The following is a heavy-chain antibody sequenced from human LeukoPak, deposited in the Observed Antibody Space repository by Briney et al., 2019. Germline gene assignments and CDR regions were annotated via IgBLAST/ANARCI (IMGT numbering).Heavy chain of an antibody. J-gene: IGHJ4*02. D-gene: IGHD2-2*01. Sequence: PSETLSLTCTVSGGSISSGGYYWSWIRQHPGKGLEWIGYIYYSGSTYYNPSLKSRVTISVDTSKNRFSLKLSSVTAADTAVYYCAASRGCSSTSCYVYFDYWGQGTLVTVSS. V-gene: IGHV4-31*03. CDR3: AASRGCSSTSCYVYFDY. CDR2: IYYSGST. CDR1: GGSISSGGYY.